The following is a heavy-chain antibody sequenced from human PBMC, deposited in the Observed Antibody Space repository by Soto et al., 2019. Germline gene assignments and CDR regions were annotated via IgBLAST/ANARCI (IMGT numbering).Heavy chain of an antibody. J-gene: IGHJ4*02. CDR1: GYTFTSYG. Sequence: ASVKVSCKASGYTFTSYGISWVRQAPGQGLEWMGWISAYNGNTNYAQKLQGRVTMTTDTSTSTAYMELRSLRSDDTAGYYCARIVCGSGYSDFDFDYWGQGTRVTVSS. V-gene: IGHV1-18*01. CDR2: ISAYNGNT. D-gene: IGHD2-15*01. CDR3: ARIVCGSGYSDFDFDY.